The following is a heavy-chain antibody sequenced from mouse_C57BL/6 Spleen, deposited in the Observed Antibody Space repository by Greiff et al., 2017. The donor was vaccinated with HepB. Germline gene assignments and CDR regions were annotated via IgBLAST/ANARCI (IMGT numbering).Heavy chain of an antibody. D-gene: IGHD1-1*01. CDR1: GYTFTSYW. CDR2: IYPGSGST. J-gene: IGHJ3*01. CDR3: ARYQRYGSSAGFAY. V-gene: IGHV1-55*01. Sequence: QVQLQQPGAELVKPGASVKMSCKASGYTFTSYWITWVKQRPGQGLEWIGDIYPGSGSTNYNEKFKSKATLTVDTSSSTAYMQLSSLTSEDSAVYSCARYQRYGSSAGFAYWGQGTLVTVSA.